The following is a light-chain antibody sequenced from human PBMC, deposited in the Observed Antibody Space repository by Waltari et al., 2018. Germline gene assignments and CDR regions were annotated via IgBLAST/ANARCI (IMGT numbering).Light chain of an antibody. CDR2: EDR. CDR1: SRDVGGYSL. Sequence: QSALTQPASVSGSPGQSITISCTGPSRDVGGYSLVPWYQQHPGKAPKLILYEDRKRPSGVSDRFSGSTSGNTASLTISGLQAEDEADYFCCSYAGYSTYVFGTGTKVTVL. J-gene: IGLJ1*01. CDR3: CSYAGYSTYV. V-gene: IGLV2-23*01.